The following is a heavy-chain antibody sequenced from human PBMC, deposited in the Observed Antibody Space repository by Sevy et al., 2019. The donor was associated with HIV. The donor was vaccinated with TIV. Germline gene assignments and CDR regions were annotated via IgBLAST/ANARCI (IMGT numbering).Heavy chain of an antibody. Sequence: GGSLRLSCAASGFIFSGYGMSWVRQAPGQGLEWVANIKKDGSEKYYVDSVKGRFTISRDNAKNSLYLQMNSLRAEDTAVYYCARDCSSSSCLWGMDVWGQGTTVTVSS. D-gene: IGHD2-2*01. V-gene: IGHV3-7*03. J-gene: IGHJ6*02. CDR2: IKKDGSEK. CDR3: ARDCSSSSCLWGMDV. CDR1: GFIFSGYG.